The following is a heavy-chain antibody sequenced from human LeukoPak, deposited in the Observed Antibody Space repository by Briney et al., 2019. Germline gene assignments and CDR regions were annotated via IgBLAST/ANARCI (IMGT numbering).Heavy chain of an antibody. CDR1: GFTFSTYW. CDR2: IKQDGSEK. J-gene: IGHJ4*02. Sequence: GGSLRLSCAASGFTFSTYWMSWVRQAPGKGLEWVDNIKQDGSEKYYVDSVKGRFTISRDNAKNSLYLQMNSLRAEYTAMYYCARDSAGNDYWGQGTLVTVSS. V-gene: IGHV3-7*01. D-gene: IGHD6-13*01. CDR3: ARDSAGNDY.